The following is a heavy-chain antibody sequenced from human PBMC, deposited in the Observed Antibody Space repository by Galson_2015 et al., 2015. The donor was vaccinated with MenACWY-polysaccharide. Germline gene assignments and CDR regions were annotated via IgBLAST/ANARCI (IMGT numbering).Heavy chain of an antibody. CDR2: INSDGSIT. D-gene: IGHD3-10*01. CDR3: VRDRELYI. Sequence: SLRLSCATSGFTFTSNWMHWVRQAPGKGLVWVSRINSDGSITSYADSVKGRFTISRDNAKKMPYLQMNSLRDEDTAVYYCVRDRELYIWGQGTMVTVSS. J-gene: IGHJ3*02. V-gene: IGHV3-74*01. CDR1: GFTFTSNW.